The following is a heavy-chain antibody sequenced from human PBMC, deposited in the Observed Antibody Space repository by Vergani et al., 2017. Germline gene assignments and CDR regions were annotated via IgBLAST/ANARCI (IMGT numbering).Heavy chain of an antibody. CDR2: IYTSGST. V-gene: IGHV4-4*07. CDR1: GGSISSYY. CDR3: ARLVEVAAAGILWFDP. Sequence: QVQLQESGPGLVKPSETLSLTCTVSGGSISSYYWSWIRQPAGKGLEWIGRIYTSGSTNYNPSLKSRVTMSVDTSKNQFSLKLSSVTAADTAVYYCARLVEVAAAGILWFDPWGQGTLVTVSS. J-gene: IGHJ5*02. D-gene: IGHD6-13*01.